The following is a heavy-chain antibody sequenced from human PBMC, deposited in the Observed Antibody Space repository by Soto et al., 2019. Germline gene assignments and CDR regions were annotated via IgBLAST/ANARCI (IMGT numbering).Heavy chain of an antibody. CDR3: ASVHAFEYCSSSWFDP. CDR1: GYTFTSYD. V-gene: IGHV1-8*01. D-gene: IGHD6-6*01. J-gene: IGHJ5*02. CDR2: MNPNSGNT. Sequence: QVQLVQSGAEVKKPGASVKVSCKASGYTFTSYDINWVRQATGQGLEWMGWMNPNSGNTGYAQKLKGRVTMTSNTSISTAYMELGSLTSEYTAVYYCASVHAFEYCSSSWFDPWGQGTLVTVSS.